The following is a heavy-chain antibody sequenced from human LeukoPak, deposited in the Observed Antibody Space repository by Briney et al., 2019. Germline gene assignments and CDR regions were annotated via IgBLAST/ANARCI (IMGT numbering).Heavy chain of an antibody. D-gene: IGHD2-8*01. CDR3: ARHDCTNGVCYTDYYYYGMDV. CDR1: RGTFSSYA. Sequence: ASVKVSCKASRGTFSSYAISWVRQAPGQGLEWMGGIIPIFGTANYAQKFQGRVTITADESTSTAYMELSSLRSEDTAVYYCARHDCTNGVCYTDYYYYGMDVWGQGTTVTVSS. J-gene: IGHJ6*02. V-gene: IGHV1-69*13. CDR2: IIPIFGTA.